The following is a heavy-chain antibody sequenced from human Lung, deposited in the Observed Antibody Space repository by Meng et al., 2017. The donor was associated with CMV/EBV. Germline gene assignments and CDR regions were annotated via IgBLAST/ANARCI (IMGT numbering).Heavy chain of an antibody. CDR2: IKSDGSSS. CDR3: ARENYRQYYYYGMDV. D-gene: IGHD1-7*01. V-gene: IGHV3-74*01. CDR1: GFTFSSYW. Sequence: GGSXRLXCVASGFTFSSYWMHWVRQAPGKGLVWVSRIKSDGSSSAYADSVRGRFTISRDNAKNTLYLQMNSLRADDTAVYYCARENYRQYYYYGMDVWGQETTVTVSS. J-gene: IGHJ6*02.